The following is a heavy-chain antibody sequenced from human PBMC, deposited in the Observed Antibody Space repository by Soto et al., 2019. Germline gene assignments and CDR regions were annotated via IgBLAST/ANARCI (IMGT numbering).Heavy chain of an antibody. CDR1: GFTFSSYA. Sequence: GGSLRLSCAASGFTFSSYAMSWVRQAPGKGLEWVSAISGSGGSTYYADSVKGRFTISRDNSKNTLYLQMNSLRAEDTAVYYCAVCSGSNYRVNWFDPWGQGTLVTVSS. CDR2: ISGSGGST. J-gene: IGHJ5*02. V-gene: IGHV3-23*01. CDR3: AVCSGSNYRVNWFDP. D-gene: IGHD3-10*02.